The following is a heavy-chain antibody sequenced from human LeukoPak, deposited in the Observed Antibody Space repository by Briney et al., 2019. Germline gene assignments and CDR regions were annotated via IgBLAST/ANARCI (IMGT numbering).Heavy chain of an antibody. V-gene: IGHV4-61*01. CDR3: ARDYCSSTTCYDSYYYGMDV. J-gene: IGHJ6*02. CDR1: GGSVSSGTYY. Sequence: SKTLSLTCTVSGGSVSSGTYYWSWIRQPPGKGLEWIGYISYTGNTNYNPSLKSRVTISVDTSKNQFSLKLSSVTAADTAVYYCARDYCSSTTCYDSYYYGMDVWGQGTTVTVSS. D-gene: IGHD2-2*01. CDR2: ISYTGNT.